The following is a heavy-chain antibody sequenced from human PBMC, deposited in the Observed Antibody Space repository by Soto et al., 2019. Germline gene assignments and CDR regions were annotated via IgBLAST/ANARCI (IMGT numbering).Heavy chain of an antibody. D-gene: IGHD3-3*01. V-gene: IGHV3-48*01. CDR3: ARRVALNAFDI. Sequence: EVQLVESGGGLEQPGGSLRLSCAASGFSFSDYSMNWVRQPPGKGLEWVSYISGSSTTTYYADSVKGRFTISRDNAKNSLYLQMNSLRAEDTAVYYCARRVALNAFDIWGQGTMVTVSS. J-gene: IGHJ3*02. CDR1: GFSFSDYS. CDR2: ISGSSTTT.